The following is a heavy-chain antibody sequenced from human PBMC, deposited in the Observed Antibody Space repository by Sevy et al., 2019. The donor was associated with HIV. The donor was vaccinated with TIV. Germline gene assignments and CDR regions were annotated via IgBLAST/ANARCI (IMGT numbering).Heavy chain of an antibody. D-gene: IGHD3-22*01. CDR3: ASCYDSSGPFDY. CDR1: GGSISSGDYY. Sequence: SETLSLTCTVSGGSISSGDYYWSWIRQPPGKGLEWIGYIYYSGSTYYNPSLKSRVIISVDTSKNQFSLKLSSETAADTAVYYCASCYDSSGPFDYWGQGTLVTVSS. CDR2: IYYSGST. V-gene: IGHV4-30-4*01. J-gene: IGHJ4*02.